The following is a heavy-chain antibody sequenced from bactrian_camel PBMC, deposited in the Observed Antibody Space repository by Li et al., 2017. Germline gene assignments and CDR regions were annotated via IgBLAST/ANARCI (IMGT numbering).Heavy chain of an antibody. CDR3: VKYGGTWYFDY. Sequence: VQLVESGGDLVQPGGSLRLSCAASGLTYSRAMGWFRQAPGKEREGVSCISRAGGSTSYTSSVKDRFTISRDNAKNTVYLQMNSLKTEDMATYYCVKYGGTWYFDYWGQGTQVTVS. CDR2: ISRAGGST. CDR1: GLTYSRA. J-gene: IGHJ4*01. V-gene: IGHV3S60*01. D-gene: IGHD6*01.